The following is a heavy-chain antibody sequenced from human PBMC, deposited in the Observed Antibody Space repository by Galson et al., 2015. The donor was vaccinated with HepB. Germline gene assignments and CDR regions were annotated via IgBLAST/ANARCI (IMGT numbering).Heavy chain of an antibody. V-gene: IGHV1-2*06. CDR3: AAAGEHLDIVVVPAVMSSPFTTVY. CDR1: GYTFTDSY. D-gene: IGHD2-2*01. J-gene: IGHJ4*02. CDR2: INPNSGGT. Sequence: SVKVSCKASGYTFTDSYIHWVRQAPGQGLEWMGRINPNSGGTNFVQKFQGRVAMTRDTSITTAYMELTRLRSDDTAVYYCAAAGEHLDIVVVPAVMSSPFTTVYWGQGTLVTVSS.